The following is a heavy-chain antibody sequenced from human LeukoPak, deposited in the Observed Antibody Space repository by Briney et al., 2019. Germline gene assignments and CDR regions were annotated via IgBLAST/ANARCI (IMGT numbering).Heavy chain of an antibody. CDR3: AKEAVTGAGIGLDY. J-gene: IGHJ4*02. V-gene: IGHV5-51*01. Sequence: GASLKISCQGSGSIFSNHWIGWVRQMPGKGLEWMGIIYPGDSDTSYSPSFQGQITISADKSITTAYLQWKIWRASDTAMYYCAKEAVTGAGIGLDYGGQGPLVTVSS. CDR2: IYPGDSDT. D-gene: IGHD6-19*01. CDR1: GSIFSNHW.